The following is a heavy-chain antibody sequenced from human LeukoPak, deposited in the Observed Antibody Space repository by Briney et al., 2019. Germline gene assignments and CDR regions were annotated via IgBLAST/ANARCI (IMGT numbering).Heavy chain of an antibody. CDR2: IYTSGST. V-gene: IGHV4-4*07. J-gene: IGHJ5*02. Sequence: SGTLSLTCAVYGGSFSGYYWSWIRQPAGKGLEWIGRIYTSGSTNYNPSLKSRVTMSVDTSKNQFSLKLSSVTAADTAVYYCARDRSPTYYYDSSGYQRPVNWFDPWGQGTLVTVSS. CDR1: GGSFSGYY. D-gene: IGHD3-22*01. CDR3: ARDRSPTYYYDSSGYQRPVNWFDP.